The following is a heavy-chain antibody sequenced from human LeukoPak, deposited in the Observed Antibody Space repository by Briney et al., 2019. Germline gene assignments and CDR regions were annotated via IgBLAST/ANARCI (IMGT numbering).Heavy chain of an antibody. CDR1: GYTFTGYY. V-gene: IGHV1-2*06. CDR2: INPNSGGT. Sequence: ASVKVSCKASGYTFTGYYMHWVRQAPGQGLEWMGRINPNSGGTNYAQKFQGRVTITRNTSISTAYMELSSLRSEDTAVYYCARGHLNWFDPWGQGTLVTVSS. J-gene: IGHJ5*02. CDR3: ARGHLNWFDP.